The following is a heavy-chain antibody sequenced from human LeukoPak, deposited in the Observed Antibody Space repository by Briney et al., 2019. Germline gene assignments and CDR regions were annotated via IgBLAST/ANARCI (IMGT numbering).Heavy chain of an antibody. J-gene: IGHJ5*02. V-gene: IGHV1-18*01. CDR1: GYTFTSYG. D-gene: IGHD3-3*01. Sequence: ASVKVSCKASGYTFTSYGISWVRQAPGQGLEWMGWISAYNGNTNYAQKLQGRVTMTTDTSTSTAYMELRSLGSDDTAVYYCARDPYYDFWSGYSSWFDPWGQGTLVTVSS. CDR3: ARDPYYDFWSGYSSWFDP. CDR2: ISAYNGNT.